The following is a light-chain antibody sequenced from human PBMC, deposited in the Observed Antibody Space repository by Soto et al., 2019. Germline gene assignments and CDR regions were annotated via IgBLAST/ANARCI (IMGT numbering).Light chain of an antibody. Sequence: EVVLTQSPNTLSLSPGERATLSCWASQSLRSSYLAWYQRKPGLAPRLLMFGASRRATGIPDRFNGSGSGTDFILTISRLEPEDVAVYYCQQHGTSPYTFGQGTVLEIK. J-gene: IGKJ2*01. CDR3: QQHGTSPYT. V-gene: IGKV3-20*01. CDR1: QSLRSSY. CDR2: GAS.